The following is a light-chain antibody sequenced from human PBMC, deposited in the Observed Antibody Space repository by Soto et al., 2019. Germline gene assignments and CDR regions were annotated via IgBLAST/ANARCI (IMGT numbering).Light chain of an antibody. CDR3: CSYAGSYIFF. J-gene: IGLJ1*01. Sequence: QSALTQPRSVSGSPGQSVTISCTGTSSDVGGYNYVSWYQQHPGKAPKLMIYDVSKRPSGVPDRFSGSKSGNTASLTISGLQAEDEADYYCCSYAGSYIFFFGTGTKSPS. V-gene: IGLV2-11*01. CDR2: DVS. CDR1: SSDVGGYNY.